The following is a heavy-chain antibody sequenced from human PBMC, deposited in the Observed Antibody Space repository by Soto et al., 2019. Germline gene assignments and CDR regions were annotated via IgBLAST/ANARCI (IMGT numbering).Heavy chain of an antibody. CDR3: AGGIAARPLGY. D-gene: IGHD6-6*01. Sequence: QLQLQESGSGLVKPSQTLSLTCAVSGGSISSGGYSWSWIRQPPGKGLEWIGHIYHSGSTYYNPSRNSRVTISVDRAKNQFSLKLSSVTAADTAVYYCAGGIAARPLGYWGQGTLVTVSS. CDR2: IYHSGST. V-gene: IGHV4-30-2*01. J-gene: IGHJ4*02. CDR1: GGSISSGGYS.